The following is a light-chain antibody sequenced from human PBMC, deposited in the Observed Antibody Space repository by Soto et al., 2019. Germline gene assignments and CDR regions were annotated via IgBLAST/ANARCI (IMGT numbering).Light chain of an antibody. V-gene: IGKV1-33*01. CDR3: QQSNNLPFT. CDR2: DAS. CDR1: QDISIY. J-gene: IGKJ3*01. Sequence: DLQMTQSPSSLSASVGDRVTITCQASQDISIYLNWYRQKPGKAPKLLIYDASNLEAGVPSRFSGSGSRTDFTFTISSLQPEDFATYYCQQSNNLPFTFGPGTKVDIK.